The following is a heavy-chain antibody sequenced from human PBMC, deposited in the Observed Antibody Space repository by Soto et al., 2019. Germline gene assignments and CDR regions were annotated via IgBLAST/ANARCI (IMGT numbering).Heavy chain of an antibody. CDR2: IYHTGST. D-gene: IGHD7-27*01. J-gene: IGHJ4*02. CDR1: GGSISSDNW. CDR3: AKDLWGAKATDY. V-gene: IGHV4-4*02. Sequence: QVHLQESGPGLVKPSETLSLTCAVSGGSISSDNWWNWVRQPPGKGLEWIGEIYHTGSTNYNPSLKSRVTISVDKSKSNFSLSLTSVTAADTAVYYCAKDLWGAKATDYGGQGTLVTVSS.